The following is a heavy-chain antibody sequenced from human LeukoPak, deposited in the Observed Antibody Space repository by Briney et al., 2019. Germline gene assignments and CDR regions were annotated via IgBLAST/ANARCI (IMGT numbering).Heavy chain of an antibody. CDR1: GGSISSSSYY. D-gene: IGHD3-10*01. J-gene: IGHJ4*02. Sequence: SETLSLTCTVSGGSISSSSYYWGWVRQPPGKGLEWIGGIYYSGSTYYTPSLKSRVTMSVDTSKNQFSLKLSSLTAADTAVYYCARVGGPYGSGSSFDYWGQGTLVTVSS. CDR3: ARVGGPYGSGSSFDY. V-gene: IGHV4-39*07. CDR2: IYYSGST.